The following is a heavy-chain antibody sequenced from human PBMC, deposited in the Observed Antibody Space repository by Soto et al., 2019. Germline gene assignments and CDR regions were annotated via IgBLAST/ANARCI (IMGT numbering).Heavy chain of an antibody. J-gene: IGHJ6*02. Sequence: QVQLQESGPGLVKPSETLSLTCTVSGGSISSYYWSWIRQPPGKGLEWIGYIYYSGSTNYNPSLKIRVTISVDTSKIQFSLKLSSVTAADTAVYYCARGDPLLWFGEKVYYGMDVWGQGTTVTVSS. CDR2: IYYSGST. D-gene: IGHD3-10*01. CDR1: GGSISSYY. V-gene: IGHV4-59*01. CDR3: ARGDPLLWFGEKVYYGMDV.